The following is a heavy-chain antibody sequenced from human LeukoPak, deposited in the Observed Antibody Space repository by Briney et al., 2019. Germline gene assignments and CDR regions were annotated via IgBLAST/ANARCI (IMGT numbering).Heavy chain of an antibody. CDR2: IYYSGST. V-gene: IGHV4-30-4*01. Sequence: SETLSLTCTVSGGSISSGDYYWSWIRQPPGKGLEWIGYIYYSGSTYYNPSLKSRVTISVYTSKNQFSLKLSSVTAADTAVYYCARKEARPYYYYYGMDVWGQGTTVTVSS. CDR3: ARKEARPYYYYYGMDV. CDR1: GGSISSGDYY. J-gene: IGHJ6*02.